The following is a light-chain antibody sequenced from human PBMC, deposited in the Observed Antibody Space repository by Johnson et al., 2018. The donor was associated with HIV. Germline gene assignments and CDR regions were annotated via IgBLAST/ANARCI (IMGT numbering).Light chain of an antibody. CDR1: SSNIGNNY. CDR2: ENN. V-gene: IGLV1-51*02. J-gene: IGLJ1*01. Sequence: QSVLTQPPSVSAAPGQKVTISCSGSSSNIGNNYVSWYQQLPGTAPKLLIYENNKRPSGIPDRFSGSKSGPSATLGITGLQTGAEADYYCGTWDSSLSAGRGVFGTGTKVTVL. CDR3: GTWDSSLSAGRGV.